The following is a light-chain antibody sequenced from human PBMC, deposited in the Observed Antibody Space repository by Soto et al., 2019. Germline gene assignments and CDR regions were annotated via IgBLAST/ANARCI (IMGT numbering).Light chain of an antibody. Sequence: QSALTQPASMSGSDGQSITISCTGSSGDVGGYNYVSWYQHHPGKAPKLIIYEVSNRPSGVSNRFSGSKSGNTASLTISGLQAEDEADYYCSSYTIPSTHFVFGPGTKLTVL. CDR1: SGDVGGYNY. CDR2: EVS. J-gene: IGLJ1*01. CDR3: SSYTIPSTHFV. V-gene: IGLV2-14*01.